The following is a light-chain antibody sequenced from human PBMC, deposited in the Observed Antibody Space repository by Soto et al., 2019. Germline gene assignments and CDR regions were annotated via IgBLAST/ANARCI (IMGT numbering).Light chain of an antibody. CDR2: GAS. J-gene: IGKJ4*01. CDR1: QSVSSSY. Sequence: EIVLTQSPGTLSLSPGERATLSCRASQSVSSSYLAWYQQKPGQAPRLLIYGASSRATGIPDRFGGSGSGTDFTLTISRLEPEAFAVYYCQQYGSSPLTFGGGTKVDIK. V-gene: IGKV3-20*01. CDR3: QQYGSSPLT.